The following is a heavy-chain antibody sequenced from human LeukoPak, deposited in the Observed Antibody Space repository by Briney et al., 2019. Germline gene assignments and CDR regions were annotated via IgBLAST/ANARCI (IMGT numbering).Heavy chain of an antibody. V-gene: IGHV4-59*12. Sequence: SETLSLTCTVSGGSISSYYWNWIRQPPGKGLEWIGYIYNSGSTNNNPSLKGRVTISVDTSKNQFSLKLSSVTAADTAVYYCASSHPGQWRRTFDYWGQGTLVTVSS. D-gene: IGHD5-12*01. CDR1: GGSISSYY. CDR2: IYNSGST. CDR3: ASSHPGQWRRTFDY. J-gene: IGHJ4*02.